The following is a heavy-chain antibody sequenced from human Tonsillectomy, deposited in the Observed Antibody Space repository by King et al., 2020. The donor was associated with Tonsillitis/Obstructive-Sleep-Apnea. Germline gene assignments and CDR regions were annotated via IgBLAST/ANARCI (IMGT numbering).Heavy chain of an antibody. J-gene: IGHJ6*03. D-gene: IGHD2-8*01. CDR1: GFTRSSNY. V-gene: IGHV3-53*01. CDR3: ARILRTKESYYYMDV. CDR2: MYSGGST. Sequence: QLVQSGGGLIQPGGSLRLSRAASGFTRSSNYMSWVRQAPGKGLEWGSVMYSGGSTYYADSVKGRFTISRDNSKNTLYLQMNSLRAEDTAVYYCARILRTKESYYYMDVWGKGTTVTVSS.